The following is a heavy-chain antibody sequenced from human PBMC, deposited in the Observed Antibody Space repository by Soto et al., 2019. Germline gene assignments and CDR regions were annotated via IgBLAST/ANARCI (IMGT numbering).Heavy chain of an antibody. CDR3: AGPLGTTPLFAH. CDR1: GFSLSTSGVG. CDR2: IDWYDDK. J-gene: IGHJ4*02. D-gene: IGHD1-1*01. Sequence: SGPTLVNPTQTLTLTCTFSGFSLSTSGVGVAWIRQPPGNALEWLARIDWYDDKSYSTSLETRLSISKDTSKNQVVLTMTSLDPGDTPTFYCAGPLGTTPLFAHGGQGPLAPVP. V-gene: IGHV2-70*12.